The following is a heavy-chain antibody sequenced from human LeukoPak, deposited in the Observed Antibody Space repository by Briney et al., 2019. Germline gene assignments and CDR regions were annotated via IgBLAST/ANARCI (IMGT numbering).Heavy chain of an antibody. CDR3: ARAQGLLDY. CDR2: ISSSSSTI. CDR1: GFTVSSNY. J-gene: IGHJ4*02. Sequence: PGGSLRLSCAASGFTVSSNYMSWVRQAPGKGLEWVSYISSSSSTIYYADSVKGRFTISRDNAKNSLYLQMNSLRAEDTAVYYCARAQGLLDYWGQGTLVTASS. V-gene: IGHV3-48*01.